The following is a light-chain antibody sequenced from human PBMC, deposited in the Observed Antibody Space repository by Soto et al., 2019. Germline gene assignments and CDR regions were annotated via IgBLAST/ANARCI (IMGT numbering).Light chain of an antibody. J-gene: IGKJ5*01. Sequence: EVVMTQSPATLSVSPGERATLSCRASQSVRSNLAWYQQTPGQAPRLLIYGASTRATNIPARFSGSGSETDFTLTISRLEPEDFALYYCQQYGSSAPITFGQGTRLEIK. CDR2: GAS. V-gene: IGKV3-15*01. CDR3: QQYGSSAPIT. CDR1: QSVRSN.